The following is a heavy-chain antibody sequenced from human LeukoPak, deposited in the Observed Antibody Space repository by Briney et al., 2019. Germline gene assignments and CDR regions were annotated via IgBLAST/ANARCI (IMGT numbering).Heavy chain of an antibody. CDR1: GGSISSYY. V-gene: IGHV4-59*01. CDR3: ARVGGSGWYLGSFDY. D-gene: IGHD6-19*01. CDR2: IYYSGST. Sequence: PSETLSLTCTVPGGSISSYYWSWIRQPPGKGLEWIGYIYYSGSTNYNPSLKSRVTISVDTSKNQFSLKLSSVTAADTAVYYCARVGGSGWYLGSFDYWGQGTLVTVSS. J-gene: IGHJ4*02.